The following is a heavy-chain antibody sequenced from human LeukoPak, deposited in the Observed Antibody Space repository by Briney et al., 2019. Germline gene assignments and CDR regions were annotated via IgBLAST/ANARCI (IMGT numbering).Heavy chain of an antibody. V-gene: IGHV3-20*04. CDR2: INWSGGST. CDR1: GFAFDEHG. CDR3: ARAPITSPFHFDY. D-gene: IGHD2-2*01. J-gene: IGHJ4*02. Sequence: GGSLRLSCTASGFAFDEHGMSWVRQVPGKGLEWVSGINWSGGSTGYADPLRGRFTISRDNAKNSLYLQMDSLRAEDTALYYCARAPITSPFHFDYWGQGTLVTVSS.